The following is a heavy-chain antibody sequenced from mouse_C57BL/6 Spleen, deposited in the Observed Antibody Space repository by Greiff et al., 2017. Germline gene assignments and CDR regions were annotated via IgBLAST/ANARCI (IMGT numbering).Heavy chain of an antibody. Sequence: EVKLQESGPVLVKPGASVKMSCKASGYTFTDYYMNWVKQSHGKSLEWIGVINPYNGGTSYNQKFKGKATLTVDKSSSTAYMELNSLTSEDSAVYYCARRSYDAMDYWGQGTSVTVSS. CDR1: GYTFTDYY. CDR3: ARRSYDAMDY. CDR2: INPYNGGT. V-gene: IGHV1-19*01. J-gene: IGHJ4*01.